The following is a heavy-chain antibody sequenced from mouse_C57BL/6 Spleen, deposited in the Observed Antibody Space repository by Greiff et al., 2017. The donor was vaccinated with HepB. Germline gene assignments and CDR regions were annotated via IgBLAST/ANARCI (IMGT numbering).Heavy chain of an antibody. D-gene: IGHD6-1*01. CDR1: GYTFTSYG. CDR3: ARVNNTFSL. Sequence: VQLQQSGAELARPGASVKMSCKASGYTFTSYGISWVKQRTGQGLEWIGEIYPRSGNTYYNEKFKGNATLPADKSSRTAYMELRSLTSEVSAVAISARVNNTFSLRGQAATVTFS. V-gene: IGHV1-81*01. CDR2: IYPRSGNT. J-gene: IGHJ2*01.